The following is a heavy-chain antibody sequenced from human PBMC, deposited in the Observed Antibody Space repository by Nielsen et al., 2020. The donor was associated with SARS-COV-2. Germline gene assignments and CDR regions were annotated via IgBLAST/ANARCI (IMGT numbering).Heavy chain of an antibody. CDR1: GFNFSTYG. D-gene: IGHD2-15*01. CDR3: AKDWTAIVVVPSGGVDY. CDR2: ISYDGSNK. J-gene: IGHJ4*02. Sequence: GESLKISCAASGFNFSTYGMHWVRQAPGKGLEWVSAISYDGSNKYNVDSVKGRFTIYRDNSKNTLYLQMRSLREEDTAVYYCAKDWTAIVVVPSGGVDYRGQGTLVTVSS. V-gene: IGHV3-30*18.